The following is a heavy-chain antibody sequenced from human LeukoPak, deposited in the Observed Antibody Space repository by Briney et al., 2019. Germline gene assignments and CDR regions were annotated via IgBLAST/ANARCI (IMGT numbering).Heavy chain of an antibody. CDR3: ARSSYSSSSSV. D-gene: IGHD6-6*01. CDR1: GFTFSGFW. V-gene: IGHV3-7*03. J-gene: IGHJ3*01. Sequence: GGSLRLSCAVSGFTFSGFWMSWSRQAPGKGLEWVASINSDGSEGYYADVVKGRFTISRDNAKNSLYLQINSLRAEDTAVCYCARSSYSSSSSVWGQGTMVTVSS. CDR2: INSDGSEG.